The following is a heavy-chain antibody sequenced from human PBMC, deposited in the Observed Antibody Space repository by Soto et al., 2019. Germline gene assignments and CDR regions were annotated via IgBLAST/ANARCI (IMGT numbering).Heavy chain of an antibody. CDR1: GYSISSGYY. Sequence: SSETLSLTCAVSGYSISSGYYWGWIRQPPGKGLEWIGSIYHSGSTYYNPSLKSRVTISVDTSKNQFSLKLSSVTAADTAVYYCARDTPFGTYYYDSSGYYPDYWGQGTLVTVSS. D-gene: IGHD3-22*01. V-gene: IGHV4-38-2*02. CDR3: ARDTPFGTYYYDSSGYYPDY. CDR2: IYHSGST. J-gene: IGHJ4*02.